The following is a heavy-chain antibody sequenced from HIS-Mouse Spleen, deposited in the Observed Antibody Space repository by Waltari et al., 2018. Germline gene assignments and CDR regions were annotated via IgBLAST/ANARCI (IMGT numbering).Heavy chain of an antibody. CDR3: AKSRGGDCYDY. J-gene: IGHJ4*02. V-gene: IGHV3-23*01. D-gene: IGHD2-21*01. CDR2: ISGSGGST. Sequence: EVQLLESGGGLVQPGGSLRLSCSASVFPFSSYACSWVRQAPGKGLEWVSAISGSGGSTYYADSVKGRFTISRDNSKNTLYLQMNSLRAEDTAVYYCAKSRGGDCYDYWGQGTLVTVSS. CDR1: VFPFSSYA.